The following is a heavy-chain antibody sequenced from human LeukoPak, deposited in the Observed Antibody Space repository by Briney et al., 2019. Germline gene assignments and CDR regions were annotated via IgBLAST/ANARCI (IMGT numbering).Heavy chain of an antibody. V-gene: IGHV3-7*05. J-gene: IGHJ4*02. Sequence: GSLRLSCAASGFRFSLNWMSWVRQAPGKGLQWVANIVTEGRSTYYVDSLKGRVTVSRDNAKNSLYLHMNNLRAEDTAIYYCTKGGSPRGRSENWGQGTLVTVSS. CDR1: GFRFSLNW. CDR3: TKGGSPRGRSEN. CDR2: IVTEGRST. D-gene: IGHD1-14*01.